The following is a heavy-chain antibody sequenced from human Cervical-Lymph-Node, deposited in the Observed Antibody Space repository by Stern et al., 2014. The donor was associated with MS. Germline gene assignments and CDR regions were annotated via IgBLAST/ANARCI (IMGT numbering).Heavy chain of an antibody. CDR1: GYSFNIYW. J-gene: IGHJ6*02. V-gene: IGHV5-51*01. CDR2: IYPDDSDT. Sequence: EVQLVQSGAEVKKPGESLTISCKGFGYSFNIYWIAWVRQRPGKGLEWMGIIYPDDSDTGYSPSFHGQVPFSVDKSISTAYLQWSSLKPSDTATYFCARRGMDVWGQGTSVTVSS. CDR3: ARRGMDV.